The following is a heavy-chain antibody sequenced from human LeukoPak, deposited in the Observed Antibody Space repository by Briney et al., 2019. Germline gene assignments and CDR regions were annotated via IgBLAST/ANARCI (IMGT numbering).Heavy chain of an antibody. V-gene: IGHV3-21*01. Sequence: PGGSLRLSCTDSGFTFGDYAMSWFRQAPGKGLEWVSSISSSSSYIYYADSVKGRFTISRDNAKNSLYLQMNSLRAEDTAVYYCARDRDYYDSSGYYYYHAFDIWGQGTMVTVSS. CDR1: GFTFGDYA. CDR3: ARDRDYYDSSGYYYYHAFDI. D-gene: IGHD3-22*01. CDR2: ISSSSSYI. J-gene: IGHJ3*02.